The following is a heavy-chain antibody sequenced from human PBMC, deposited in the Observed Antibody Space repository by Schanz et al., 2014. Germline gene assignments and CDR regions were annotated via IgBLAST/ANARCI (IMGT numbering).Heavy chain of an antibody. V-gene: IGHV7-4-1*02. D-gene: IGHD3-9*01. CDR1: AYTFTSYA. J-gene: IGHJ4*02. CDR3: ARSLLSILTCYSLFIDY. CDR2: INTNTGNP. Sequence: QVQLVQSGSELKKPGASVKVSCKASAYTFTSYAMNWVRQAPGQGLEWMGWINTNTGNPTYAQGFTGRFVFSLDTSVSTAYLQISSLKAEDTAVYYCARSLLSILTCYSLFIDYWGQGTLVTVSS.